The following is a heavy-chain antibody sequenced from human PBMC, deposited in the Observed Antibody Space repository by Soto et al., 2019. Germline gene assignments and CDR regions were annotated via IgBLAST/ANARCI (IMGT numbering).Heavy chain of an antibody. Sequence: QVQLVQSGAEVKKPGASVKVYCKASGYTFTTYYMHWVRQAPGQGLEWMGIINPTDGSTAYAQKFQGRFAVTRDTSTNTVYMEMSSLRSEDTAVYYCARDPRDLGDYEYYFDYWGQGTLVTVSS. V-gene: IGHV1-46*01. CDR3: ARDPRDLGDYEYYFDY. CDR1: GYTFTTYY. J-gene: IGHJ4*02. CDR2: INPTDGST. D-gene: IGHD4-17*01.